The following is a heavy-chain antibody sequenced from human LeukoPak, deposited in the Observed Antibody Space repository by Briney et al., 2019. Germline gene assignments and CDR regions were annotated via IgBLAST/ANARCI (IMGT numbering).Heavy chain of an antibody. CDR3: AKPISFDSSGYYFDY. J-gene: IGHJ4*02. CDR2: IRYDGSNK. D-gene: IGHD3-22*01. CDR1: GFTFSSYG. Sequence: SGGSLRLSCAASGFTFSSYGMHWVRQAPGKRLEWVAFIRYDGSNKYYADSVKGRFTISRDNSKNTLYVQMNSLRAEDTAVYYCAKPISFDSSGYYFDYWGQGTLVTVSS. V-gene: IGHV3-30*02.